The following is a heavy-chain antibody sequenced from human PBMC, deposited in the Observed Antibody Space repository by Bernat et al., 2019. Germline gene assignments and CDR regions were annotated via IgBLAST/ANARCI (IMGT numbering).Heavy chain of an antibody. CDR2: TYYRSKWYN. CDR1: GASASSNIPA. D-gene: IGHD1-26*01. Sequence: QVQLQQSGQGLVKPSQTLSLTCAFSGASASSNIPAWNWIRKSPSRGLQWLGRTYYRSKWYNDYAVSVKSRITINPDTSKNQFSLQLNSVTPEDTAVYYCARTTSYYYYYGMDVWGQGTTVTVSS. CDR3: ARTTSYYYYYGMDV. J-gene: IGHJ6*02. V-gene: IGHV6-1*01.